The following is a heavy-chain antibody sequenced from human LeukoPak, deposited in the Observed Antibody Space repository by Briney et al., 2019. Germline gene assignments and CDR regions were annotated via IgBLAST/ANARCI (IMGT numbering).Heavy chain of an antibody. Sequence: ASVKFACKASGYTFTVYYMHWVRQAPVQGLEWMERINPNSGGTNYAQKFQGRFTMTRDTSISTAYMELRRLRSDDTAVYYCARVVPAAAGYYYYYMDVWGKGTTVTISS. CDR1: GYTFTVYY. J-gene: IGHJ6*03. V-gene: IGHV1-2*02. CDR2: INPNSGGT. D-gene: IGHD2-2*01. CDR3: ARVVPAAAGYYYYYMDV.